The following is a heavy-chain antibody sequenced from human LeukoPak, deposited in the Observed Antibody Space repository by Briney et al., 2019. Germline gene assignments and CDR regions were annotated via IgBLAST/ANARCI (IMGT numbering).Heavy chain of an antibody. Sequence: GESLKISCMGSGYSFTSYWIGWVRQMPGKGLEWVGIIYPGDSDTRYSPSFQGQVTISADKSISTAYLQWSSLKASDTAMYYCARHGDHSSSWYSEYGMDVWGQGTTVTVSS. V-gene: IGHV5-51*01. J-gene: IGHJ6*02. CDR2: IYPGDSDT. CDR3: ARHGDHSSSWYSEYGMDV. D-gene: IGHD6-13*01. CDR1: GYSFTSYW.